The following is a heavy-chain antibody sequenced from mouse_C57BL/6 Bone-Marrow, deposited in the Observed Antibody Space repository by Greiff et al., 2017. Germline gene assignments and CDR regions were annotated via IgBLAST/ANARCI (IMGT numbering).Heavy chain of an antibody. CDR2: IRSGGSYT. V-gene: IGHV5-6*02. CDR1: GFTFSSYG. CDR3: ARQTVVHYYAMDY. Sequence: EVKLVESGGDLVKPGGSLKLSCAASGFTFSSYGMSWVRQTPDKRLEWVATIRSGGSYTYYPASVKGRFTLSSDNAKNTLYLQMSSLRSEDTAMYYGARQTVVHYYAMDYWGQGTSVTGSS. D-gene: IGHD1-1*01. J-gene: IGHJ4*01.